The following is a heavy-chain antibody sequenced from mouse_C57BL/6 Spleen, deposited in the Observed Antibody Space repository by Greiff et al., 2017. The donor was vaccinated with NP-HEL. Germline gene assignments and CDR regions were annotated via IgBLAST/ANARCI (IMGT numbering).Heavy chain of an antibody. Sequence: EVHLVESEGGLVQPGSSMKLSCTASGFTFSDYYMAWVRQVPEKGLEWVANINYDGSSTYYLDSLKSRFIISRDNAKNILYLQMSSLKSEDTATYYCARDRVYYDYGYAMDYWGQGTSVTVSS. CDR3: ARDRVYYDYGYAMDY. D-gene: IGHD2-4*01. V-gene: IGHV5-16*01. CDR1: GFTFSDYY. CDR2: INYDGSST. J-gene: IGHJ4*01.